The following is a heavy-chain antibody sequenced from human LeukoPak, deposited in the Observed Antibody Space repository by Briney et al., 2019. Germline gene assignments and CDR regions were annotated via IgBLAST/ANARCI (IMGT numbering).Heavy chain of an antibody. Sequence: GRSLRLSCAASGFTFSHYGMHWVRQAPGKGLEWVAVIWNDGSYKYYADSVKGRFTISKDNSKNTLYLQMDSLRAEDTAVYSCAKDVVSRGSDYWGQGTLVTVSS. J-gene: IGHJ4*02. CDR1: GFTFSHYG. CDR3: AKDVVSRGSDY. D-gene: IGHD3-22*01. V-gene: IGHV3-30*18. CDR2: IWNDGSYK.